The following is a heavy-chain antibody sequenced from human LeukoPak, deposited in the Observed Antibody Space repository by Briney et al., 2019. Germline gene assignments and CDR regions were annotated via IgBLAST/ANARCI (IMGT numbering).Heavy chain of an antibody. CDR2: VYHSGNT. CDR1: GGSISSHF. Sequence: SETLSLTCTVSGGSISSHFWSWIRQPPGKGLEWIGYVYHSGNTYYNTSLKSRVTISVDTSKTQFSLRLTSVTAADTAVYYCARGSYGSGSYYTYFDYWGQGTLVTVSS. V-gene: IGHV4-59*11. CDR3: ARGSYGSGSYYTYFDY. D-gene: IGHD3-10*01. J-gene: IGHJ4*02.